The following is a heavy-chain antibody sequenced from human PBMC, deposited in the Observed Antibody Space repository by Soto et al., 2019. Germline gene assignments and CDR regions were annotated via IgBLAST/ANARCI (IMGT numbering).Heavy chain of an antibody. CDR2: VKQDGSDK. Sequence: EVQLVESGGGLVQPGGSLRLTCAASGFTLSGYWMTWVRQAPGKGLEWVASVKQDGSDKYYVDSGEGRITISKDNAETSVYLRMKSLGAEDTAVYYCGGGGGNFDPWGQGTLVTVSS. CDR1: GFTLSGYW. D-gene: IGHD3-16*01. V-gene: IGHV3-7*04. CDR3: GGGGGNFDP. J-gene: IGHJ5*02.